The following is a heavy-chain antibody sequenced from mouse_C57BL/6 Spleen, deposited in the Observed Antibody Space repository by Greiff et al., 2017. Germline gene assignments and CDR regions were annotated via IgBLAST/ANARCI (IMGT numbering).Heavy chain of an antibody. CDR1: GYTFTDYN. CDR2: INPNNGGT. CDR3: ARGLDGYYYGAWFAY. J-gene: IGHJ3*01. V-gene: IGHV1-22*01. D-gene: IGHD2-3*01. Sequence: EVQLQQSGPELVKPGASVKMSCKASGYTFTDYNMHWVKQSHGKSLEWIGYINPNNGGTSYNQKFKGKATLTVNKSSSTAYRELRSLTSEDSAVYYCARGLDGYYYGAWFAYWGQGTLVTVSA.